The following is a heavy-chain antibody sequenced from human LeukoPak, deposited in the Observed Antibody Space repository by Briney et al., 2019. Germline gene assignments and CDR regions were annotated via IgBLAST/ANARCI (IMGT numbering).Heavy chain of an antibody. Sequence: GGSLRLSCAASGFTFSTYWMSWVRQAPGKGLEWVANIKQDGSAKDYVDSVKGRFTISRDNAKNSLYLQMNSLRAEDTAVYYCARGSTAAANFDFWGQGILVSVSS. CDR3: ARGSTAAANFDF. D-gene: IGHD2-2*01. V-gene: IGHV3-7*01. CDR2: IKQDGSAK. CDR1: GFTFSTYW. J-gene: IGHJ4*02.